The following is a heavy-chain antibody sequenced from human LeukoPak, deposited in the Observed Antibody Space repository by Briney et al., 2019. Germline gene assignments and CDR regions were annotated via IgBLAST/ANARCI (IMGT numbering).Heavy chain of an antibody. CDR1: GFTFSTYA. CDR2: ISNDGSSK. D-gene: IGHD3-16*01. J-gene: IGHJ1*01. V-gene: IGHV3-30-3*01. Sequence: QPGGSLRLSCAASGFTFSTYAIHWVRLTPGKGLEWVAVISNDGSSKYYIDSVKGRFTISRDNSKNTSYLQLTSLRTEDSATYYCARGIWGSYRAADLQHWGQGTLVTVSA. CDR3: ARGIWGSYRAADLQH.